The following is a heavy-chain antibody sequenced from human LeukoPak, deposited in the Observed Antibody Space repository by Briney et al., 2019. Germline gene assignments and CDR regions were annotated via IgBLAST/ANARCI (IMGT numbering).Heavy chain of an antibody. Sequence: SGGSLRLSCAASGFTVSSNYMSWVRQAPGKGLDWVSFVRYDGNNPYYSASVKGRFTISRDNSKNTVLLQMNNLRLEDAAVYYCARGSRYCDYPYYCDFWGQGTLVTVSS. CDR1: GFTVSSNY. V-gene: IGHV3-30*02. J-gene: IGHJ4*02. CDR2: VRYDGNNP. CDR3: ARGSRYCDYPYYCDF. D-gene: IGHD4-17*01.